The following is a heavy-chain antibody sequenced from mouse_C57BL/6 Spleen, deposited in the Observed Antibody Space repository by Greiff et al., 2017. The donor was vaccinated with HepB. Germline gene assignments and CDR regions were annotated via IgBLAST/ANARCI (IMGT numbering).Heavy chain of an antibody. CDR1: EYEFPAHD. CDR2: INSDGGSN. D-gene: IGHD2-3*01. V-gene: IGHV5-2*01. J-gene: IGHJ3*01. Sequence: DVKLVESGGGLVQPGESLKLSCESNEYEFPAHDMSWVRKTPEKRLELVADINSDGGSNYYPDTMKRRFIISRDNTKKTLYLQMSSLRSKDTALYYCARHDGYSWFAYWGQGTLVTVSS. CDR3: ARHDGYSWFAY.